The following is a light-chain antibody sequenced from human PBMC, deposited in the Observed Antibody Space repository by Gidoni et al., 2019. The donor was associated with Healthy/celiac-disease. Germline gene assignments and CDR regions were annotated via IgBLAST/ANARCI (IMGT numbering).Light chain of an antibody. J-gene: IGKJ1*01. V-gene: IGKV3-20*01. Sequence: EIVLTQSPGTLSLSPGERATLSCRASQSVSSSYLAWYQQKPGQAPRLLIYGASRRATGIPDRFSGSGSGTDFTLTIRRLEPEDFAVYYCQQYGSSPRTFXXXTKVEIK. CDR3: QQYGSSPRT. CDR2: GAS. CDR1: QSVSSSY.